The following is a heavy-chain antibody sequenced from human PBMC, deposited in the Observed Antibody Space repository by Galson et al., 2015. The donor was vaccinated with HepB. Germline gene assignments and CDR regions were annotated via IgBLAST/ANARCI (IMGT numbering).Heavy chain of an antibody. J-gene: IGHJ6*03. CDR2: IVVGSGNT. D-gene: IGHD3-3*01. CDR1: GFTFTSSA. Sequence: SVKVSCKASGFTFTSSAVQWVRQARGQRLEWIGWIVVGSGNTNYAQKFQERVTITRDMSTSTAYMELSSLRSEDTAVYYCAGGVVIPYYYYYMDVWGKGTTVTVSS. CDR3: AGGVVIPYYYYYMDV. V-gene: IGHV1-58*01.